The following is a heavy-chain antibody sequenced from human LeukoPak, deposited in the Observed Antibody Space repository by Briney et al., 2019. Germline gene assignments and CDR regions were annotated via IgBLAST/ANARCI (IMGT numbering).Heavy chain of an antibody. Sequence: EASVKVSCKASGYTFTSYGISWVRQAPGQGLEWMGWISAHNGNTNYAQKFQGRVTMTTDTSTSTDYKELRSLRSDDTAVYYCARGAANDYWGQGTLVTVSS. CDR1: GYTFTSYG. J-gene: IGHJ4*02. CDR3: ARGAANDY. D-gene: IGHD6-13*01. V-gene: IGHV1-18*01. CDR2: ISAHNGNT.